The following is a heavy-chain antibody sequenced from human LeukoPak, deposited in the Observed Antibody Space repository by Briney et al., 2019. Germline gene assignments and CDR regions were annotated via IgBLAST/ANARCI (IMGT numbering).Heavy chain of an antibody. J-gene: IGHJ4*02. CDR3: ANSAGGVNIDY. CDR1: GFTFSTYW. V-gene: IGHV3-7*01. D-gene: IGHD3-16*01. CDR2: MKRDGSEI. Sequence: PGGSLRLSCSASGFTFSTYWMSWVRQAPGKGLEWVANMKRDGSEIYYVDSVKGRFTISRDNAKNSLYLQMNSLRAEDTAVYYCANSAGGVNIDYWGQGTLVTVSS.